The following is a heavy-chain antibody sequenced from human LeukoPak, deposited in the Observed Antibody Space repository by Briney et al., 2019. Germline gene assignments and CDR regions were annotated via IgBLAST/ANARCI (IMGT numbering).Heavy chain of an antibody. V-gene: IGHV1-8*01. Sequence: ASVKVSCKASGYTFTSYDINWVRQATGQGLEWMGWMNPNSGNTGFAQKFQGRVTITADESTSTAYMELSSLRSEDTAVYYCARKEYSQWREYYFDYWGQGTLVTVSS. CDR1: GYTFTSYD. J-gene: IGHJ4*02. D-gene: IGHD6-6*01. CDR3: ARKEYSQWREYYFDY. CDR2: MNPNSGNT.